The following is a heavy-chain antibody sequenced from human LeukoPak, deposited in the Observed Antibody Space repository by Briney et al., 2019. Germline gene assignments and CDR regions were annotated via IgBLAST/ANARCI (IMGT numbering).Heavy chain of an antibody. D-gene: IGHD2-21*01. CDR1: GFTFEDYA. CDR3: AKSRQASSFDY. CDR2: ISWNSGSI. Sequence: GGSLRLSCAVSGFTFEDYAMHWVRQAPGKGLDWVAAISWNSGSINYADSVKGRFTISRDNAKNSLYLQMNSLRAEDTALYYCAKSRQASSFDYWGQGTLVTVSS. J-gene: IGHJ4*02. V-gene: IGHV3-9*01.